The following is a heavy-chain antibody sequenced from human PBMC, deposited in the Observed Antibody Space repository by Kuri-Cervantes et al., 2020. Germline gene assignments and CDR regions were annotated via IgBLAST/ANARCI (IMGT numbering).Heavy chain of an antibody. V-gene: IGHV3-23*01. D-gene: IGHD3-3*02. CDR3: ASLHSILYYFDY. CDR2: ISGSGGST. J-gene: IGHJ4*02. Sequence: GESLKIFCAASGFTFSSYAMSWVRQAPGKGLEWVSAISGSGGSTYYADSVKGRFTISRDNSKNTLYLQMNSLRAEDTAVYYCASLHSILYYFDYWGQGTLVTVSS. CDR1: GFTFSSYA.